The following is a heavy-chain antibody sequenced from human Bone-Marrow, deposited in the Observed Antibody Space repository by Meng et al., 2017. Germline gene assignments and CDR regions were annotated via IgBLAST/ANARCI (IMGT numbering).Heavy chain of an antibody. V-gene: IGHV1-2*06. Sequence: ASVKVSCKASGYTFTGYYMHWVRQAPGQGLEWMGRINPNSGGTNYAQKFQGRVTMTRDTSISTAYMELSRLRSDDTAVYYCASPPLYGDYVYGMDVWGQGTTVTVSS. D-gene: IGHD4-17*01. J-gene: IGHJ6*02. CDR2: INPNSGGT. CDR1: GYTFTGYY. CDR3: ASPPLYGDYVYGMDV.